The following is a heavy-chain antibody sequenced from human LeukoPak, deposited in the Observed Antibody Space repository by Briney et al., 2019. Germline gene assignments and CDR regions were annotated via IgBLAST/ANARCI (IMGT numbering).Heavy chain of an antibody. J-gene: IGHJ4*02. CDR3: AKDNPIEEVPGLGPGQ. D-gene: IGHD2-2*01. V-gene: IGHV3-66*02. CDR2: IYTGGKT. Sequence: GGSLRLSCAASGFTFSSYWMSWVRQAPGKGLEWVSVIYTGGKTYYADSAKGRFTISRDNSKNTLYLQMNSLRAEDSAVYYCAKDNPIEEVPGLGPGQWGQGTLVTVSS. CDR1: GFTFSSYW.